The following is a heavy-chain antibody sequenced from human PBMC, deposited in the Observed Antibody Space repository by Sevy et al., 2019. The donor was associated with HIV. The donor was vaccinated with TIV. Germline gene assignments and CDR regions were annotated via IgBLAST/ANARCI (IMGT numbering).Heavy chain of an antibody. CDR1: GFTFSSYW. CDR2: IKQDGSEK. V-gene: IGHV3-7*01. CDR3: AREGRDFYFDY. J-gene: IGHJ4*02. Sequence: GGSLRLSCAASGFTFSSYWMSWVRQAPGKGLEWVASIKQDGSEKYYVDSVKGRFTISRDNAKNSLYLQMNSLRAEDTAVYYCAREGRDFYFDYWGQGTLVTVSS. D-gene: IGHD3-10*01.